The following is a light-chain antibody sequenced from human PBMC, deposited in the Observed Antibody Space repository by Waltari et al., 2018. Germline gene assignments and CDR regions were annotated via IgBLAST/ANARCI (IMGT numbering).Light chain of an antibody. Sequence: QSALTQPASVSGSPGQSITISCTGTTSDIGAYNYVSWYQLHPGKVPTLIIYDVTKRPSGVSQRFSGSKSGNTASLTISGLQAEDEADYYCCSYADSRGVFGGGTTLTVL. J-gene: IGLJ2*01. CDR3: CSYADSRGV. V-gene: IGLV2-23*02. CDR2: DVT. CDR1: TSDIGAYNY.